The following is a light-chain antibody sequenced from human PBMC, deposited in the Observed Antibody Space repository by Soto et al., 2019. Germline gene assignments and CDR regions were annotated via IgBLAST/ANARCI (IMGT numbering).Light chain of an antibody. CDR3: SSYAGSNNLL. V-gene: IGLV2-8*01. CDR2: EVT. J-gene: IGLJ2*01. CDR1: SSDVGGYNY. Sequence: QAVVTQPPSASGSPGQSVTISCTGSSSDVGGYNYVSWYQQHPGKAPKLMIYEVTKRPSGVPDRFSSSKSGNTASLTVSGLQAEDEADYYCSSYAGSNNLLFGGGTKLTVL.